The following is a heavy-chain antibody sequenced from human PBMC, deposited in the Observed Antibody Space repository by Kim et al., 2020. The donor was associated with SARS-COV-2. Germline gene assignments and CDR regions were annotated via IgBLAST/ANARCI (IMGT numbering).Heavy chain of an antibody. J-gene: IGHJ5*02. V-gene: IGHV1-69*01. D-gene: IGHD6-13*01. CDR3: ARDYEQQLVFNWFDP. Sequence: QKFQGRVTITGDESTSTAYMELSSLRSEDTAVYYCARDYEQQLVFNWFDPWGQGTLVTVSS.